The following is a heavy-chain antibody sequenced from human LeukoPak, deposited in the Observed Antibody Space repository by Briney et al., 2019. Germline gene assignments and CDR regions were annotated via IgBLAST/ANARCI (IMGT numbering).Heavy chain of an antibody. CDR3: ARYDYGGNGYFQH. Sequence: SETLSLTCTVSGGSISSYYRSWIRQPPGKGLEWIGYIYYSGSTNYNPSLKSRVTISVDTSKNQFSLKLSSVTAADTAVYYCARYDYGGNGYFQHWGQGTLVTASS. D-gene: IGHD4-23*01. CDR2: IYYSGST. CDR1: GGSISSYY. J-gene: IGHJ1*01. V-gene: IGHV4-59*01.